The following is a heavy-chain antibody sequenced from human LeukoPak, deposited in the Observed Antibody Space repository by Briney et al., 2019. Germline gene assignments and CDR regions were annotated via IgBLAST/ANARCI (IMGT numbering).Heavy chain of an antibody. J-gene: IGHJ4*02. Sequence: KAGGSLRLSCAASGFTFSSYSMNWVRQAPGKGLEWASSISSSSSYIYYADSVKGRFTISRDNAKNSLYLQMNSLRAEDTAVYYCARDAMTTATGLNGSWGQGTLVTVSS. CDR1: GFTFSSYS. CDR3: ARDAMTTATGLNGS. V-gene: IGHV3-21*01. CDR2: ISSSSSYI. D-gene: IGHD4-17*01.